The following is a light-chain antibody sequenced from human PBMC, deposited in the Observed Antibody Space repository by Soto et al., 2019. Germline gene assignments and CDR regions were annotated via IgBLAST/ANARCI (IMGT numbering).Light chain of an antibody. CDR1: SSNIGGNS. V-gene: IGLV1-51*01. CDR2: DDN. J-gene: IGLJ1*01. CDR3: GSWDSSLSAYV. Sequence: VLTQPPSVSAAPGQTAPLSCSGSSSNIGGNSVSWYQQLPGTAPKLLIYDDNKRPSGIPDRFSGSKSGTSATLGITGFQTGDEADYYCGSWDSSLSAYVFGTGTKVTVL.